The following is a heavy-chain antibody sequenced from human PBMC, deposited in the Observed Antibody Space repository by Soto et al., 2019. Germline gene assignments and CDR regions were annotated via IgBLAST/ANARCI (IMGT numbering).Heavy chain of an antibody. CDR2: MYYSGAT. D-gene: IGHD3-16*01. J-gene: IGHJ4*02. CDR3: ARHAAYDSVWGKSDGSDY. V-gene: IGHV4-39*01. CDR1: GGSISSNSYY. Sequence: QLQLQESGPGLVKPSETLSLACTVSGGSISSNSYYWDWIRQPPGKGLEWIGSMYYSGATYHNPSLQSRVTISADTSKKQFSLHLSSVTAADTAVYYCARHAAYDSVWGKSDGSDYWGQGTLVTVSS.